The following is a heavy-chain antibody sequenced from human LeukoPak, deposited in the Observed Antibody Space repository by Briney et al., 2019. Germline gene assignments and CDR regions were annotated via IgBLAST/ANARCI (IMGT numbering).Heavy chain of an antibody. CDR1: GFTFSSYA. CDR2: ISGSGGST. J-gene: IGHJ4*02. V-gene: IGHV3-23*01. CDR3: AKAPSSSSWEIDFDY. D-gene: IGHD6-13*01. Sequence: PGGSLRLSCAASGFTFSSYAMRWVRQAPGKGREWVSAISGSGGSTYYADSVKGRFTISRDNSKNTLYLQMNSLRAEDTAVYCCAKAPSSSSWEIDFDYWGQGTLVTVSS.